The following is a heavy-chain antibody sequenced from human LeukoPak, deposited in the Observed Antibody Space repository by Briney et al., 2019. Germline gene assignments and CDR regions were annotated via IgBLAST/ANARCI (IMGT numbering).Heavy chain of an antibody. D-gene: IGHD1-26*01. CDR3: ASTWEPELPHDAFDI. CDR1: GYTFTSYD. V-gene: IGHV1-8*03. J-gene: IGHJ3*02. Sequence: GASVKVSCKASGYTFTSYDINWVRQATGQVLEWMGWMNPNSGNTGYAQKFQGRGTITRDNSIRTAYMELSSLRSEDTAVYYCASTWEPELPHDAFDIWGQGTMVTVSS. CDR2: MNPNSGNT.